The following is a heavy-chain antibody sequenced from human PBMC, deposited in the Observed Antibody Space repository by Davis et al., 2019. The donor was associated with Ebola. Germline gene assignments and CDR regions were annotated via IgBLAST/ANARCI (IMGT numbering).Heavy chain of an antibody. V-gene: IGHV5-51*01. CDR3: AKPLGSGYYYFDT. D-gene: IGHD3-22*01. CDR2: IYTGDSDT. CDR1: DNTFTNYW. Sequence: GESLKISCKGSDNTFTNYWIGWVRQMPGKGLEWMGIIYTGDSDTRYSPSFRGQVTISADKSTRTAYLQWSSLKASDSGMYFCAKPLGSGYYYFDTWGQGTLVTVSS. J-gene: IGHJ4*02.